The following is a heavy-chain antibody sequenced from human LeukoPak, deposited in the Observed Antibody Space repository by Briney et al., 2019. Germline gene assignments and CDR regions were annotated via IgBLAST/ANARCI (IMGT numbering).Heavy chain of an antibody. Sequence: GGSLRLSCAASGFTFNSYWMSWVRQAPGKGVEWVANIKQDGSQKYYVDSVKGRFTISRDNAKNSLYLQMNSLRAEDTAVYYCASRRRMGSSTSCFDSWGQGTLVTVSS. D-gene: IGHD2-2*01. CDR3: ASRRRMGSSTSCFDS. J-gene: IGHJ4*02. CDR1: GFTFNSYW. V-gene: IGHV3-7*01. CDR2: IKQDGSQK.